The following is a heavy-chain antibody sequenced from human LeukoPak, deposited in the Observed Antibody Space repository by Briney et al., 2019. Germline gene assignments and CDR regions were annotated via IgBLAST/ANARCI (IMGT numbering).Heavy chain of an antibody. V-gene: IGHV5-51*01. CDR1: GYSFTSYW. Sequence: GEPLKISCKGSGYSFTSYWIGWVRQMPGKGLEWMGIIYPGDSDTRYSPSFQGQVTISADKSNSTAYLQWSSLKASDTAMYYCARTQWQTSLLAFDIWSQGTMVTVSS. CDR2: IYPGDSDT. D-gene: IGHD6-19*01. CDR3: ARTQWQTSLLAFDI. J-gene: IGHJ3*02.